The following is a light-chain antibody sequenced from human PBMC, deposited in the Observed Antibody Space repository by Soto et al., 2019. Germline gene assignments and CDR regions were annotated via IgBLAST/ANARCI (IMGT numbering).Light chain of an antibody. CDR2: HAS. J-gene: IGKJ1*01. Sequence: DIQMTQSPSTLPASVGDRVTITCRASQSISIWLAWYQQKPGTAPKLLIYHASTLESGVPSRISGSGSGTEFTLTISSLQPDDFATYYCQQYTSYPWTFGQGTKVDIK. V-gene: IGKV1-5*01. CDR3: QQYTSYPWT. CDR1: QSISIW.